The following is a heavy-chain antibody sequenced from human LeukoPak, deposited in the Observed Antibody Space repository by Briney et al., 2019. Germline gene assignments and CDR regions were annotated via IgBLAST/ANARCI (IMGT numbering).Heavy chain of an antibody. D-gene: IGHD3-22*01. CDR1: GYTFTSYG. J-gene: IGHJ3*02. Sequence: GASVKVSCKASGYTFTSYGINWVRQAPGQGLEWMGWISADNGNTNYAQKLQGRVTMTTDTSTSTAYMELRSLRSDDTAVYYCARGTSQYYYDSDAFDIWGQGTMVTVSS. CDR2: ISADNGNT. V-gene: IGHV1-18*01. CDR3: ARGTSQYYYDSDAFDI.